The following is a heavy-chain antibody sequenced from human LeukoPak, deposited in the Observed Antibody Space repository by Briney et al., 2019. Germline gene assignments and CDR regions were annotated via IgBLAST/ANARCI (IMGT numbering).Heavy chain of an antibody. CDR2: ISSSGNTI. CDR1: GFTFSSYE. J-gene: IGHJ6*03. CDR3: ARDATTAVGVVYMDV. V-gene: IGHV3-48*03. D-gene: IGHD6-13*01. Sequence: QAGGSLRLSCAASGFTFSSYEINWVRQAPGKGLEWVSFISSSGNTIYYADSVKGRFTISRDNAKNSVYLQMDSLRAEDTAVYFCARDATTAVGVVYMDVWGGGTTVTISS.